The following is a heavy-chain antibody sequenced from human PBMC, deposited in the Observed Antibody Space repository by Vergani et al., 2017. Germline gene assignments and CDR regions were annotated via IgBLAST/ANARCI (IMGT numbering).Heavy chain of an antibody. Sequence: QITLKESGPTLIKPTQNLTLTCTFSGFSLDTGGVGVGWIRQPPGKGLEWVALIYWNDDKRYSSSLKPRLILTKDTSKNQVFLTLTNDVPADTATDYCARLSKHWGDFGGDSRFVPWWQGTLVTVSS. D-gene: IGHD2-21*01. CDR1: GFSLDTGGVG. CDR3: ARLSKHWGDFGGDSRFVP. J-gene: IGHJ5*02. CDR2: IYWNDDK. V-gene: IGHV2-5*01.